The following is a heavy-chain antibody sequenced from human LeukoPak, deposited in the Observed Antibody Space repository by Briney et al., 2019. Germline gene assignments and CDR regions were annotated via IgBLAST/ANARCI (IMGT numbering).Heavy chain of an antibody. CDR1: GFTFSRYW. V-gene: IGHV3-7*01. D-gene: IGHD4-17*01. CDR3: ARASTVATGWLDS. J-gene: IGHJ5*01. CDR2: IKQDGSEK. Sequence: PGGSLRLSCAVSGFTFSRYWMTWVRQAPGGGLEWVANIKQDGSEKNYVDSVKGRFTISRDNAKISLYLQMNSLRGDDTAVYYCARASTVATGWLDSWGHGTLVTVSS.